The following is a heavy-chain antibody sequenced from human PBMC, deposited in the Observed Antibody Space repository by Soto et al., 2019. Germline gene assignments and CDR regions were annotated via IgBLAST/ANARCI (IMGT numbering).Heavy chain of an antibody. CDR1: GYTFTSYG. D-gene: IGHD3-9*01. CDR2: ISAYNGNT. J-gene: IGHJ6*02. V-gene: IGHV1-18*01. CDR3: ARVLRYFDWLLSRYGMDV. Sequence: GASVKVSCKASGYTFTSYGISWVRQAPGQGLEWMGWISAYNGNTDYAQKLQGRVTMTTDTSTSTAYMELRSLRSDDTAVYYCARVLRYFDWLLSRYGMDVWGQGTTVTVSS.